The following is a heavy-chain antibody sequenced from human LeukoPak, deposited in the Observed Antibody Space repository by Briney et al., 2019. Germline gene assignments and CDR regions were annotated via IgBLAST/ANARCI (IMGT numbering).Heavy chain of an antibody. CDR2: TNLDGRST. Sequence: GGSLRLSCAASGFTFSNYWMHWVRQAPGKGLVWVSRTNLDGRSTTYADSVKGRFTISRDNAKNTLFLQMNSLRAEDTAVYYCARSVYNYGPGADYWGQGTLVTVSS. CDR1: GFTFSNYW. CDR3: ARSVYNYGPGADY. V-gene: IGHV3-74*01. D-gene: IGHD3-10*01. J-gene: IGHJ4*02.